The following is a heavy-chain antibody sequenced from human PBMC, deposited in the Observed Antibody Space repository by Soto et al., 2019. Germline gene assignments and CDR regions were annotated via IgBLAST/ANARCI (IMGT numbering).Heavy chain of an antibody. CDR2: ISHTGSHT. V-gene: IGHV3-23*01. D-gene: IGHD3-22*01. J-gene: IGHJ4*02. CDR1: GFTFGTYA. CDR3: AKDQAPFQYDSSGYH. Sequence: ESLKISGAASGFTFGTYAMTLVRQVPGKGLEWVAAISHTGSHTYYADAVKGRFTISRDNSKYMLYLQIATLRAEDTAIYYCAKDQAPFQYDSSGYHWGQGTLVTVSS.